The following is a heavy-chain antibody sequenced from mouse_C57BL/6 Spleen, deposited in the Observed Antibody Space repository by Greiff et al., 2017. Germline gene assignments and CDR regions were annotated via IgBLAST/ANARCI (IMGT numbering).Heavy chain of an antibody. CDR3: ARSYYSILFDY. CDR2: IYPGDGDT. CDR1: GYAFSSSW. Sequence: QVQLKQSGPELVKPGASVKISCKASGYAFSSSWMNWVKQRPGKGLEWIGRIYPGDGDTNYNGKFKGKATLTADKSSSTAYMQLSSLTSEDSAVYFCARSYYSILFDYWGQGTTLTVSS. D-gene: IGHD2-5*01. J-gene: IGHJ2*01. V-gene: IGHV1-82*01.